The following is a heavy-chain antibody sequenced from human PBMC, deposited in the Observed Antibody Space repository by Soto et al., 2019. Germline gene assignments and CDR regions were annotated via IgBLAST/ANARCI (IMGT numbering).Heavy chain of an antibody. V-gene: IGHV3-33*01. D-gene: IGHD2-8*01. Sequence: QVQLAESGGGVVQPGRSLRLSCAASGFSFNNHGMHWVRQAPGKGLEWVAVIWYDGSYKYYADSVKGRFTISRDNSKNTLYLQMNSLRAEDTASYYFARQHMVYYYFDSCGQGTLVTVSS. CDR2: IWYDGSYK. J-gene: IGHJ4*02. CDR3: ARQHMVYYYFDS. CDR1: GFSFNNHG.